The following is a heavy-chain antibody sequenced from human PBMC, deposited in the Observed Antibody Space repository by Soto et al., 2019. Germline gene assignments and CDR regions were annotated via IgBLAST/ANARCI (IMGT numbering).Heavy chain of an antibody. V-gene: IGHV3-30*03. J-gene: IGHJ4*02. CDR2: ISGDGINT. D-gene: IGHD1-26*01. Sequence: GGSLRLSCAASGFNFGFFGMHWVRQAPGKGLEWVAFISGDGINTQYADSVRGRFTLSRDYSRKTMYLQMDSLGDEDTALYYCARGNLSFDFDSWGLGTLVTVSS. CDR3: ARGNLSFDFDS. CDR1: GFNFGFFG.